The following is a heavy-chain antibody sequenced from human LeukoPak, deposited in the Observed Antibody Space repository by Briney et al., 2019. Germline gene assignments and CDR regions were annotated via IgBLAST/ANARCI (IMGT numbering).Heavy chain of an antibody. V-gene: IGHV3-7*04. CDR3: ARDRNYFDY. Sequence: GGSLRLSRAASGFTFSSYRMSWVRQAPGKGLEWVANIKQDGSEKYYVDSVKGRFTISRDNAKNSLYLQMNSLRAEDTAVYYCARDRNYFDYWGQGTLVTVSS. D-gene: IGHD1-14*01. CDR2: IKQDGSEK. CDR1: GFTFSSYR. J-gene: IGHJ4*02.